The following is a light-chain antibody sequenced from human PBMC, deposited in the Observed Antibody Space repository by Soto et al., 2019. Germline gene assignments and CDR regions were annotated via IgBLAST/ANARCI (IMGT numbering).Light chain of an antibody. Sequence: QSVLTQPASVSGSPGQSITISCTGTSSDVGGYRYVSWYQQYPGKAPKVMIYDVSNRPSGVSNRFSGSKSGNTASLTISGLQAEDEADYYCSSYTTSSTYVFGTGTKVTVL. J-gene: IGLJ1*01. V-gene: IGLV2-14*01. CDR1: SSDVGGYRY. CDR2: DVS. CDR3: SSYTTSSTYV.